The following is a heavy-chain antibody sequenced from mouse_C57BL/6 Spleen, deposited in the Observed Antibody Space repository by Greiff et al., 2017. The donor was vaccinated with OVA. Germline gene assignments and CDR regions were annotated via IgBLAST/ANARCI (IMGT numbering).Heavy chain of an antibody. CDR1: GFSFNTYA. CDR2: IRSKSNNYAT. Sequence: EVQRVESGGGLVQPKGSLKLSCAASGFSFNTYAMNWVRQAPGKGLEWVARIRSKSNNYATYYADSVKDRFTISRDDSESMLYLQMNNLKTEDTAMDYCVRRDPYYYAMDYWGQGTSVTVSS. V-gene: IGHV10-1*01. CDR3: VRRDPYYYAMDY. J-gene: IGHJ4*01.